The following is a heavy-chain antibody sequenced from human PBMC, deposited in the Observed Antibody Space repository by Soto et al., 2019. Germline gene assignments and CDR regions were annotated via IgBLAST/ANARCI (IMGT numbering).Heavy chain of an antibody. CDR2: ISSSSSYT. CDR1: GFTFSDYY. V-gene: IGHV3-11*06. Sequence: QVQLVESGGGLVKPGGSLRLSCAASGFTFSDYYMSWIRQAPGKGLEWGSYISSSSSYTNYADSVKGRFTISRDNAKNARYLQMNSLRAEDTAVYYGASYRGGYYYYGMDVWGQGTTVTVSS. CDR3: ASYRGGYYYYGMDV. J-gene: IGHJ6*02. D-gene: IGHD3-10*01.